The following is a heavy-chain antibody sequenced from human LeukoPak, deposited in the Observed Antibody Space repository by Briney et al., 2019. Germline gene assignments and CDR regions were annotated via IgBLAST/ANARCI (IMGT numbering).Heavy chain of an antibody. CDR1: GYSFTSYW. CDR2: IYPGDSDT. V-gene: IGHV5-51*01. Sequence: GESLKISCKGSGYSFTSYWIGWVRPMPGKGLEWMGIIYPGDSDTRYRPSFQGQVTISADKSISTAYLQWSSLKASDTAMYYCARHVSPDSSSWYDYWGQGTLVTVSS. J-gene: IGHJ4*02. CDR3: ARHVSPDSSSWYDY. D-gene: IGHD6-13*01.